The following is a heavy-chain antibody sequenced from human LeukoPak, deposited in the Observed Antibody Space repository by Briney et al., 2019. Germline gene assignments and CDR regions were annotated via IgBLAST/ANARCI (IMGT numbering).Heavy chain of an antibody. V-gene: IGHV3-30-3*01. CDR3: AKGGGNSCYSTSDC. D-gene: IGHD6-6*01. Sequence: GGSLRLSCAASGFTFSSYAMHWVRQAPGKGLEWVAVISYDGSNKYYADSVKGRFTISRDNSKNTLYLQMNSLRDEDTAAYYCAKGGGNSCYSTSDCWGQGTLVTVSS. CDR2: ISYDGSNK. CDR1: GFTFSSYA. J-gene: IGHJ4*02.